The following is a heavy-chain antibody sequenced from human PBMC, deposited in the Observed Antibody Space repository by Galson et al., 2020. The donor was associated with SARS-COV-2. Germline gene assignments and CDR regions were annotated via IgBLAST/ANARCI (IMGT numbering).Heavy chain of an antibody. D-gene: IGHD6-19*01. V-gene: IGHV3-33*08. Sequence: GGSLRLSCAASAFTISDHSMHLVRQAPGKGLERVAQIFFDGSEKYYGDSVRGRFTISRDSSKNTVYLQMNNLRVDDTAVYYCARDGQSSRGWAFDYWGQGTLLTVSS. J-gene: IGHJ4*02. CDR1: AFTISDHS. CDR3: ARDGQSSRGWAFDY. CDR2: IFFDGSEK.